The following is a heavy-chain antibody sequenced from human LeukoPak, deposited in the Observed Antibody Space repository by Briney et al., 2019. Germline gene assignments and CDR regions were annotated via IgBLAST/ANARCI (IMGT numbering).Heavy chain of an antibody. CDR2: IYYSGST. J-gene: IGHJ4*02. D-gene: IGHD1-26*01. Sequence: SETLSLTCTVSGGSISSYYWSWIRQPPGKGLEWIGYIYYSGSTNYNPSLKSRVTISVDTSKNQFSLKLSSVTAADTAVYYCARAPSVGATSYFDYWGQGTLVTVS. CDR3: ARAPSVGATSYFDY. V-gene: IGHV4-59*01. CDR1: GGSISSYY.